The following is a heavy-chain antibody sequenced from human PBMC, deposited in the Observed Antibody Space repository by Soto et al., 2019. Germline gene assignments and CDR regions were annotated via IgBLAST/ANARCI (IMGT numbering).Heavy chain of an antibody. CDR2: ISGGGGRI. Sequence: VQLLESGGGLVQPGGSLRLSCAASGFTFSNYDMSWVRQAPGKGLEWVSTISGGGGRIYYADSVTGRFTISRDNSKNTLYMPMISLRPEDTAVYYCAKRPASLVCFDYWGQGTLVTVSS. J-gene: IGHJ4*02. CDR1: GFTFSNYD. D-gene: IGHD2-2*01. V-gene: IGHV3-23*01. CDR3: AKRPASLVCFDY.